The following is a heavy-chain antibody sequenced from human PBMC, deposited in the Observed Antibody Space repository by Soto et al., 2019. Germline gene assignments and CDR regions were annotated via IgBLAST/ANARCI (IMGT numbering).Heavy chain of an antibody. D-gene: IGHD2-21*01. J-gene: IGHJ6*03. Sequence: EVQLVESGGGLVQPGGSLRLSCTASGFTLTNYAMNWVRQAPGKGLEWVSYISSSSAAIFYADSVKGRFTISRDNAKNSLYLQMNSLRDEDTAVYYCARDQSRARVLFYYMDVWGRGTTVTVSS. CDR2: ISSSSAAI. CDR1: GFTLTNYA. V-gene: IGHV3-48*02. CDR3: ARDQSRARVLFYYMDV.